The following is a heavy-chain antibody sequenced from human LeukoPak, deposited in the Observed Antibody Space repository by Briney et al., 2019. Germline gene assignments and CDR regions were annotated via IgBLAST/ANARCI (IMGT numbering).Heavy chain of an antibody. V-gene: IGHV5-51*01. Sequence: GDSLKIPCKGSGYSFTIYWIGWVPQIPGKGLEGMEIIYPGDTDARYSPSFQGQVTISADKSISTAYLQWSSLKASDTAMYYRARKEVVPAARAYGAFDIWGQGKMVTVSA. CDR1: GYSFTIYW. D-gene: IGHD2-2*01. J-gene: IGHJ3*02. CDR2: IYPGDTDA. CDR3: ARKEVVPAARAYGAFDI.